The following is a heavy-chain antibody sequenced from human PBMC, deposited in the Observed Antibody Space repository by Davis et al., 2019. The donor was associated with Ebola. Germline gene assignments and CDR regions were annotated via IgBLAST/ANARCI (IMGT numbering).Heavy chain of an antibody. D-gene: IGHD3-9*01. J-gene: IGHJ4*01. CDR3: ATPYNVEANDWDIH. Sequence: AASVKVSCKASGGTFSNYPINWVRQAPGQGLEWMGSFTPMVGIADSTQKFQGRVTITSDKSTSTAYMELSSLRSDDTAFYYCATPYNVEANDWDIHWGQGTLVTVSS. V-gene: IGHV1-69*02. CDR2: FTPMVGIA. CDR1: GGTFSNYP.